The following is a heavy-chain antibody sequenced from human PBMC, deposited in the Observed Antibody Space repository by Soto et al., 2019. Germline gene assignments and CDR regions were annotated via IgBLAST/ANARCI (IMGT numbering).Heavy chain of an antibody. D-gene: IGHD2-15*01. CDR2: IYHSGST. Sequence: QLQLQESGSGLVKPSQTLSLTCAVSGGSISSGGYYWSWIRQPPGKGLEWIGYIYHSGSTYYNPSLKSRVTISVDRSKNQFSLKLSSVTAADTAVYYCASRLTVVGGMDVWGQGTTVTVSS. V-gene: IGHV4-30-2*01. J-gene: IGHJ6*02. CDR1: GGSISSGGYY. CDR3: ASRLTVVGGMDV.